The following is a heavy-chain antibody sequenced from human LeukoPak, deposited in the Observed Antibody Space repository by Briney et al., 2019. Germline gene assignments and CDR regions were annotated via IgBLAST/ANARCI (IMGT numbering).Heavy chain of an antibody. D-gene: IGHD6-13*01. J-gene: IGHJ6*02. V-gene: IGHV4-34*01. CDR2: INHSGST. CDR3: ARGRRIAAAGPYYYYYYGMDV. CDR1: GGSFSGYY. Sequence: SETLSLTCAVYGGSFSGYYWSWIRQPPGKGLEWIGEINHSGSTNYNPSLKSRVTISVDTSKNQFSLKLSSATAADTAVYYCARGRRIAAAGPYYYYYYGMDVWGQGTTVTVSS.